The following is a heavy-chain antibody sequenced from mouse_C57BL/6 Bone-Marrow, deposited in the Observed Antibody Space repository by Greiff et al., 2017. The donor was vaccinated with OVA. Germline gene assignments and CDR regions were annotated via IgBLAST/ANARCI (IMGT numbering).Heavy chain of an antibody. V-gene: IGHV5-16*01. D-gene: IGHD3-3*01. CDR1: GFTFSDYY. J-gene: IGHJ1*03. Sequence: EVPVVESEGGLVQPGSSMKLSCTASGFTFSDYYMAWVRQVPEKGLEWVAHINYDGSSTYYLDSLKSRFIISRDNAKNILYLQRSSLKSEDTATYYCARGGWDWYFDVWGTGTTVTVAS. CDR2: INYDGSST. CDR3: ARGGWDWYFDV.